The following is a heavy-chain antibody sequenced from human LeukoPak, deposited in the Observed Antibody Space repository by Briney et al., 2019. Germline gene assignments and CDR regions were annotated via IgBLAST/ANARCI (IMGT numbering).Heavy chain of an antibody. CDR2: IVVGSGNT. Sequence: GTSVKVSCKASGFTFTSSAMQWVRQARGQRLEWIGWIVVGSGNTNYAQKFQERVTITRDMSTSTAYMELSSLRSEDTAVYYCAREVVRTAEDYYYYYYMDVWGKGTTVTVSS. CDR3: AREVVRTAEDYYYYYYMDV. V-gene: IGHV1-58*02. J-gene: IGHJ6*03. D-gene: IGHD2-15*01. CDR1: GFTFTSSA.